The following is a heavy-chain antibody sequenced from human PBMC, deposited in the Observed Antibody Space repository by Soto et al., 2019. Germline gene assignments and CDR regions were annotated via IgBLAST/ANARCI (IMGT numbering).Heavy chain of an antibody. CDR1: GFTFKTYG. CDR2: ISHDGNDK. V-gene: IGHV3-30*03. J-gene: IGHJ4*02. D-gene: IGHD3-3*01. Sequence: QAQLVESGGGVVQPGKSLRLSCAASGFTFKTYGMHWLRQAPGKGLEWVAFISHDGNDKYSADSVKGRITVSRDNSKNTLYREMNSLGREDTAGYDCARLAGSYSFWRGEAPQLDYWGQGTLVTVSS. CDR3: ARLAGSYSFWRGEAPQLDY.